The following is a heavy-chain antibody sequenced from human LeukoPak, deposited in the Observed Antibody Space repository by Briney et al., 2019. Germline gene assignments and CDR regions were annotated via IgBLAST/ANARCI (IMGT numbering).Heavy chain of an antibody. CDR1: GYTFASYA. Sequence: ASVKVSCKASGYTFASYAMHWVRQAPGQRLEWMGWINAGNGNTKYSQKFQGRVTITRDTSASTAYMELSSLRSEDTAVYYCASSRGPGYSGYPIGYWGQGTLVTVSS. J-gene: IGHJ4*02. CDR2: INAGNGNT. V-gene: IGHV1-3*01. D-gene: IGHD5-12*01. CDR3: ASSRGPGYSGYPIGY.